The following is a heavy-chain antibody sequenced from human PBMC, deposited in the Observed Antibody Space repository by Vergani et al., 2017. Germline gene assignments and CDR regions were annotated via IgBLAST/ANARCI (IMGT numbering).Heavy chain of an antibody. Sequence: QMQLVESGGGVIQPGGSLRLSCVVSGFALNRHAMYWVRQAPGKGLEWVVGISFDGTNEYYPDLVKGRFTISRDIAKNTLYLQVRSLRLEDTGVYHCVRDRGLXAGGRCYTEAWDYWGQGTPVTVSS. CDR1: GFALNRHA. CDR3: VRDRGLXAGGRCYTEAWDY. J-gene: IGHJ4*02. CDR2: ISFDGTNE. V-gene: IGHV3-30-3*01. D-gene: IGHD2-2*02.